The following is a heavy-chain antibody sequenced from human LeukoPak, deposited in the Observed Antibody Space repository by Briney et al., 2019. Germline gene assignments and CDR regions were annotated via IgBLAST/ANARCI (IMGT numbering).Heavy chain of an antibody. D-gene: IGHD3-22*01. CDR3: ARDKDSSGSYFQH. CDR1: GFTFSSYS. J-gene: IGHJ1*01. Sequence: GGSLRLSCAASGFTFSSYSMNWVRQAPGKGLEWVSSISSSSSYIYYADSVKGRFTISRDNAKNSLYLQMNSLRAEDTAVYYCARDKDSSGSYFQHWGQGTLVTVSS. V-gene: IGHV3-21*01. CDR2: ISSSSSYI.